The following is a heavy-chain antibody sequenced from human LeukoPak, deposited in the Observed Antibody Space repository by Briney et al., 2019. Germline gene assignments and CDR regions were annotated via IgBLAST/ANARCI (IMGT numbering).Heavy chain of an antibody. Sequence: SETLSLTCAVSGGPFSGYFWSWIRQSSGKGLDWIGEIHNSGTTNYNPSLNGRVTISEDTSKNQFYLNLRSVTAADTAVYYCARRYYYNLGIFPFDFWGQGTLVTVSS. D-gene: IGHD3-10*01. V-gene: IGHV4-34*01. CDR3: ARRYYYNLGIFPFDF. J-gene: IGHJ4*02. CDR1: GGPFSGYF. CDR2: IHNSGTT.